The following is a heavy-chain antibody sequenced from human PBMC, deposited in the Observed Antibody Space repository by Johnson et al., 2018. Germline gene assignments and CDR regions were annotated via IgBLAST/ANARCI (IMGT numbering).Heavy chain of an antibody. CDR2: ISYDGSNK. CDR3: AKAPVGWLGEGAEYFQH. J-gene: IGHJ1*01. CDR1: GFTFSSYG. Sequence: VQLVESGGGVVQPGRSLRLSCAASGFTFSSYGMHWVRQAPGKGLEWVAVISYDGSNKYYADSVKGRFTISRDNSKNTLYLQMNSLRAEDTAVYYCAKAPVGWLGEGAEYFQHWGQGTLVTVSS. D-gene: IGHD3-3*01. V-gene: IGHV3-30*18.